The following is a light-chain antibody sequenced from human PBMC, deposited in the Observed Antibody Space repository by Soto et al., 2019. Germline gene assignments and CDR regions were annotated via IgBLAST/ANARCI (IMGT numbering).Light chain of an antibody. Sequence: VLTQSPGILSLSPGERATLSCRASQSVTNSFLAWYQQKPGQAPRLLIYGASGRATGIPDRFSGSGSGTDFTLSINRLEPEDFGVYYCQQYGTSPRTFGRGTKVEIK. CDR1: QSVTNSF. CDR3: QQYGTSPRT. CDR2: GAS. V-gene: IGKV3-20*01. J-gene: IGKJ1*01.